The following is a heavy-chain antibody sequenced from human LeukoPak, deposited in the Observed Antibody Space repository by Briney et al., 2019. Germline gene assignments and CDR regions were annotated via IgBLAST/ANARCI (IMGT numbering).Heavy chain of an antibody. D-gene: IGHD5-12*01. V-gene: IGHV3-30*18. CDR3: AKDYDDAFDM. CDR2: ISYDGRNK. Sequence: GRSLRLSCAASGFTFSSYDMHWVRQARGKGLEWVAVISYDGRNKYYPDSVKGRFTISRDNSKNTLYLQMNSLRAEDTAVYYCAKDYDDAFDMWGQGTMVTVSS. J-gene: IGHJ3*02. CDR1: GFTFSSYD.